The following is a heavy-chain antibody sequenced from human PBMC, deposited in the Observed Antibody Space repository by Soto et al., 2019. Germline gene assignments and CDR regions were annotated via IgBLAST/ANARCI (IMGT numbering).Heavy chain of an antibody. Sequence: QVQLVESGGGVVQPGRSLRLSCAASGFTFSSYGMHWVRQAPGKGLEWVAVISYDGSNKYYADSVKGRFTISRDNSKNTLYLQMNSPRAEDTAVYYCAKDHRRIAVAAPLGPWGQGTLVTVSS. J-gene: IGHJ5*02. CDR1: GFTFSSYG. CDR2: ISYDGSNK. D-gene: IGHD6-19*01. CDR3: AKDHRRIAVAAPLGP. V-gene: IGHV3-30*18.